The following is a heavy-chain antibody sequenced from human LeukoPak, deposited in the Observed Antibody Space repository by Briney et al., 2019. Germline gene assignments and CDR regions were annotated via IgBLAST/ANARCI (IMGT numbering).Heavy chain of an antibody. V-gene: IGHV3-21*01. J-gene: IGHJ4*02. Sequence: GGSLRLSCAASGFTFSTYYMNWVCQAPGKGLEWVSSISTSSSYIYYADSVKGRFTISRDNAKNALYLQMNSLRVEDTAVYYCARDESRGNLVTAPDYWGQGTLVTVSS. CDR2: ISTSSSYI. CDR3: ARDESRGNLVTAPDY. D-gene: IGHD2-21*02. CDR1: GFTFSTYY.